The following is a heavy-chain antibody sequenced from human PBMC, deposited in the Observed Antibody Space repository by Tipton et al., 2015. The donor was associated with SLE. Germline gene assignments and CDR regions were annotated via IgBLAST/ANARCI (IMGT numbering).Heavy chain of an antibody. CDR3: ARGAVYGDYVGYFDF. Sequence: TLSLTCSVSGASISSHYWTWIWQTPWKGLEYIGYIFHTGKTNYNDSLKSRVTISVDPAKNQFSLNLSSVTAADTAVYLCARGAVYGDYVGYFDFWGQGLLVTVSS. D-gene: IGHD4-17*01. V-gene: IGHV4-59*11. CDR1: GASISSHY. J-gene: IGHJ4*02. CDR2: IFHTGKT.